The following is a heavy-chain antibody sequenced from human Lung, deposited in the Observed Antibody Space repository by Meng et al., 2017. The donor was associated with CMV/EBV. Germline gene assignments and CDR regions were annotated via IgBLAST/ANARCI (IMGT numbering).Heavy chain of an antibody. Sequence: GESLKISCTTSGFNLGEYAMSWVRHAPGPGIESGGFIRSKTYGGTTQTAAPVKGRFTIPRHDSGSVVYLQMNRLKPEDTAYYYCSSAGYESVWGDYRYGDFDYWGPGTLVTVSS. CDR1: GFNLGEYA. J-gene: IGHJ4*02. D-gene: IGHD3-16*02. CDR3: SSAGYESVWGDYRYGDFDY. V-gene: IGHV3-49*04. CDR2: IRSKTYGGTT.